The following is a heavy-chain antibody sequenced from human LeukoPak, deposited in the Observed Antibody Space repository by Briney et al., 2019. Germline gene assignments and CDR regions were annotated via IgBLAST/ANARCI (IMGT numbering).Heavy chain of an antibody. CDR3: ARESRSGYSSSLGYDY. CDR1: GYTFIGYY. Sequence: ASVKVSCKASGYTFIGYYMHWVRQAPGQGLEWMGWINPNSGGTNYAQKFQGRVTMTGDTSISTAYMELTRLRSDDTAVYYCARESRSGYSSSLGYDYWGQGTLVTVSS. V-gene: IGHV1-2*02. D-gene: IGHD6-13*01. J-gene: IGHJ4*02. CDR2: INPNSGGT.